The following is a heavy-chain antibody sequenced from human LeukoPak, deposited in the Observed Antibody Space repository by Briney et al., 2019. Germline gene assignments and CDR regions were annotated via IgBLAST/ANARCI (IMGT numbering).Heavy chain of an antibody. CDR2: ISGSGGNT. V-gene: IGHV3-23*01. CDR1: GFTFASYV. J-gene: IGHJ4*02. CDR3: AKGGDSSGYYYWDY. D-gene: IGHD3-22*01. Sequence: GGSLRLSCAASGFTFASYVMSWVRQAPGKGLEWVSAISGSGGNTYYADSVKGRFTISRDNSKNTLYLQMNSLRAEDTAVYYCAKGGDSSGYYYWDYWGQGTLVTVSS.